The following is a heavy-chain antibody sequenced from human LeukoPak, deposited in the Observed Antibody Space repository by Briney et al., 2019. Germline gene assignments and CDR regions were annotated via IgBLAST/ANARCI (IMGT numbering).Heavy chain of an antibody. J-gene: IGHJ5*02. Sequence: GGSLRLSCEASGFTFSAYAMTWVRQAPGKGLEWVSGISGGGGSTYYADSVKGRFTISRDNSKNTLYLQMDSLRAEDTALYYCAKGSGINHYHWIDPWGQGTLVTVSS. CDR3: AKGSGINHYHWIDP. CDR1: GFTFSAYA. CDR2: ISGGGGST. D-gene: IGHD1-14*01. V-gene: IGHV3-23*01.